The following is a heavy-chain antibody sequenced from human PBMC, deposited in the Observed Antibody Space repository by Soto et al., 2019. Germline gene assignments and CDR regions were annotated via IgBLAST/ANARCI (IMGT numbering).Heavy chain of an antibody. V-gene: IGHV1-69*01. CDR1: GGTFSSYA. CDR2: IIPIFGTA. D-gene: IGHD2-21*02. Sequence: QVQLVQSGAEVKKPGSSVKVSCKASGGTFSSYAISWVRQAPGQGLEWMGGIIPIFGTANYAQKFQGRVTITADESTRTAYMELSSLRSEDTAVYYCARVRYCGGDCQMNWFDHWGQGTLVTVSS. J-gene: IGHJ5*02. CDR3: ARVRYCGGDCQMNWFDH.